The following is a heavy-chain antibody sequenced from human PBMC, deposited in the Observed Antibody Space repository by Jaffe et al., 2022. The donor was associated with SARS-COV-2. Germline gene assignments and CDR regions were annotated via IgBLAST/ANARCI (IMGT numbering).Heavy chain of an antibody. CDR1: GFTFSSYA. CDR3: AKEGALPEGSWYGYPHYYFDY. CDR2: ISGSGGST. Sequence: EVQLLESGGGLVQPGGSLRLSCAASGFTFSSYAMSWVRQAPGKGLEWVSAISGSGGSTYYADSVKGRFTISRDNSKNTLYLQMNSLRAEDTAVYYCAKEGALPEGSWYGYPHYYFDYWGQGTLVTVSS. V-gene: IGHV3-23*01. J-gene: IGHJ4*02. D-gene: IGHD6-13*01.